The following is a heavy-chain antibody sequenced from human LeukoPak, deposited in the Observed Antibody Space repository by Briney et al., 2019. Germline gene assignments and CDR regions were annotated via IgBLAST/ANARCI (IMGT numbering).Heavy chain of an antibody. D-gene: IGHD3-10*01. J-gene: IGHJ4*02. Sequence: GGSLRLSCVASGFTFGKYWMSWVRQAPGKGLEWVANIKLDGSEKNYVDSVKGRFTISRDNTKNSLYLQMNSLRAEDTAVFYCARVRGVSYFDYWGQGTLVTVSS. CDR1: GFTFGKYW. CDR2: IKLDGSEK. V-gene: IGHV3-7*03. CDR3: ARVRGVSYFDY.